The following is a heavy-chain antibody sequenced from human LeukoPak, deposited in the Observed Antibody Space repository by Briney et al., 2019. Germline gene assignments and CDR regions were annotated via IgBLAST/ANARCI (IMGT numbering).Heavy chain of an antibody. Sequence: PSETLSLTCTVSGGSISYYYWSWIRQPAGGGLGWIGRIYISGSTNYNPSLKSRVTISIDKSNNQFFLKLNSVTAADTAVYYCARESPTYSSGWYKDFWGQGTLVTVSS. J-gene: IGHJ4*02. V-gene: IGHV4-4*07. CDR2: IYISGST. CDR3: ARESPTYSSGWYKDF. CDR1: GGSISYYY. D-gene: IGHD6-19*01.